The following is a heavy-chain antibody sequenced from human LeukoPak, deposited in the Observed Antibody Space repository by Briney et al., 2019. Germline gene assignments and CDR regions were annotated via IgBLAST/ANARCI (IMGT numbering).Heavy chain of an antibody. CDR1: GSSFTSYW. Sequence: GASLQISCQGSGSSFTSYWIGWVGQMPGKGLEWMGIIYPGDSDTRYSPSFQGQVTISADKCISTAYLQWSSLKASDTAMYYCARHGSYYGSGRVLGYWAQGTVVSVS. D-gene: IGHD3-10*01. J-gene: IGHJ4*02. V-gene: IGHV5-51*01. CDR3: ARHGSYYGSGRVLGY. CDR2: IYPGDSDT.